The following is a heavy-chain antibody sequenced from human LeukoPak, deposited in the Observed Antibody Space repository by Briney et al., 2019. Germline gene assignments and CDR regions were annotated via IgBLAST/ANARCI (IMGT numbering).Heavy chain of an antibody. V-gene: IGHV4-61*01. D-gene: IGHD3-10*01. J-gene: IGHJ3*02. CDR2: IYYSGST. CDR1: GGSVSSCSYY. Sequence: SETLSLTWTVSGGSVSSCSYYWSWIRQPPGKGLEWIGYIYYSGSTNYNPSLKSRVAISVDTSKNQFSLKLSSVTAADTAVYYCARDPSNSRGTMVQGVTPYDAFDIWGQGTMVTVSS. CDR3: ARDPSNSRGTMVQGVTPYDAFDI.